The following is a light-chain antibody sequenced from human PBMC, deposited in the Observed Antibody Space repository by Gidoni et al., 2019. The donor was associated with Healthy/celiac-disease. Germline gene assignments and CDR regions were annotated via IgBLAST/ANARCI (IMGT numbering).Light chain of an antibody. V-gene: IGKV1-5*03. J-gene: IGKJ2*01. CDR1: QSISSW. Sequence: DIQMTQSTSTLSASVGDRVTITCRASQSISSWLAWYQQKPGKDPKLLIYKAASLESGFSSRFGGSGSGTEFTLTISSLQPDDFATYYCQQYNSFWYTFGQGTKLEIK. CDR2: KAA. CDR3: QQYNSFWYT.